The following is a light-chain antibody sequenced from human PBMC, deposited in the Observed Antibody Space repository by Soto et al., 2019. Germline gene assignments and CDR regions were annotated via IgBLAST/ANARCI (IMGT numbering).Light chain of an antibody. CDR3: GSYTTSSNYV. CDR1: SSDVGAYNY. CDR2: DVS. Sequence: QSVMTEPVSVSGSLGQSITISCTGTSSDVGAYNYVSWYQQHPGKAPKLMIYDVSHRPSGVSHRFSGSKSGNTASLTISGLQAEDEADYYCGSYTTSSNYVFGTGTKVTVL. V-gene: IGLV2-14*01. J-gene: IGLJ1*01.